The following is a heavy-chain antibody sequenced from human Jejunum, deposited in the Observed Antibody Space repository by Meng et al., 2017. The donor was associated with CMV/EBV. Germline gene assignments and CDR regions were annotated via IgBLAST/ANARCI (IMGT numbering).Heavy chain of an antibody. CDR1: GDSISGGNYD. Sequence: CTGSGDSISGGNYDWSWIRQPAGKGLEWVGRFYTRGSTHYNAALKGRVTVSVDTSKNQFSLQLTSVTDADTAVYYCARNEDGYFDYWGQGILVTVSS. V-gene: IGHV4-61*02. CDR3: ARNEDGYFDY. J-gene: IGHJ4*02. CDR2: FYTRGST. D-gene: IGHD1-1*01.